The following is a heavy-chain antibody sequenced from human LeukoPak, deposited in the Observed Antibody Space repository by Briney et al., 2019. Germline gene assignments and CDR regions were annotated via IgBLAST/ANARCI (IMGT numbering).Heavy chain of an antibody. V-gene: IGHV4-34*01. CDR3: ARWERYCSGGSCSGGAFDI. CDR2: INHSGST. CDR1: GGSFSGFY. D-gene: IGHD2-15*01. J-gene: IGHJ3*02. Sequence: SETLSLTCAVFGGSFSGFYWNWIRQPPGKGLEWIGEINHSGSTTYNSSLRSRVTISVDTSKNQFSLKLSSVTAADTAVYYCARWERYCSGGSCSGGAFDIWGQGTMVTVSS.